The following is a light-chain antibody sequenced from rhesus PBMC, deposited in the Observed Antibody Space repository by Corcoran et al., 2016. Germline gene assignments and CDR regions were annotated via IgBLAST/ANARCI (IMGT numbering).Light chain of an antibody. CDR3: HQYADLPYT. Sequence: DIQMTQSPSSLSASVGDKVTITCHARQDINYWCAWFQQQPGKAPKALIYYASSLQRGVPSRFSGSGSGTAYTLTICRLQPEDFATYYCHQYADLPYTFGQGTKVEIK. CDR2: YAS. CDR1: QDINYW. V-gene: IGKV1-19*01. J-gene: IGKJ2*01.